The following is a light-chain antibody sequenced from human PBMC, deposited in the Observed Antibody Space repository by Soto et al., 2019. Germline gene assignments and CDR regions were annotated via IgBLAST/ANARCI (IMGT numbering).Light chain of an antibody. CDR1: RSDVGGYNY. V-gene: IGLV2-14*01. CDR3: SSYTRTKVL. J-gene: IGLJ2*01. CDR2: EVS. Sequence: QSALTQPASVSGSPGQSITISCTGTRSDVGGYNYVSWYQQHPGKAPKVMIYEVSDRPSGVSNRFSGSKSGNTASLTISGLQAEDEAHYYCSSYTRTKVLFGGGTKLTVL.